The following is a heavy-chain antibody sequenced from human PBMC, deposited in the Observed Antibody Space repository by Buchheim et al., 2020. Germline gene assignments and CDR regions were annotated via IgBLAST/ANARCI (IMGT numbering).Heavy chain of an antibody. Sequence: QVQLVESGGGVVQPGRSLRLSCAASGFTFSSYGMHWVRQAPGKGLEWVAVISYDGSKKYYADSVRGRFTISRDNSENTLCVQMNSLRAEDTAVYYCAKDSQWLKPEYFDCWGQGTL. V-gene: IGHV3-30*18. J-gene: IGHJ4*02. CDR2: ISYDGSKK. CDR3: AKDSQWLKPEYFDC. CDR1: GFTFSSYG. D-gene: IGHD6-19*01.